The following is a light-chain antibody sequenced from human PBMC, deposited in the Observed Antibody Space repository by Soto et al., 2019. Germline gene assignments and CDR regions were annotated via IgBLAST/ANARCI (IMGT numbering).Light chain of an antibody. CDR1: QSVSDW. J-gene: IGKJ1*01. V-gene: IGKV1-5*01. CDR3: HQYNSYTWT. CDR2: DAS. Sequence: IQMTQSPSTLSASVGDRVTITCRASQSVSDWLAWYQQKPGKAPKLLIYDASRLESAVPSRFSGSGSQTEFTLTISSLHPDDFATYYCHQYNSYTWTFGQGTKVDI.